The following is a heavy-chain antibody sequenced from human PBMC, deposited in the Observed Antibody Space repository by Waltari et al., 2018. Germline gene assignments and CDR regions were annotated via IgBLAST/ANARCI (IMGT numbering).Heavy chain of an antibody. J-gene: IGHJ6*02. CDR3: ATVLASIGKSTVTTDYYYGMDV. CDR1: GGSISSHY. Sequence: QVQLQESGPGLVKPSETLSLTCTVSGGSISSHYWNWIRQPPGKGLGWIGYIYYMWITNYNPFLKIRVTISVDTSKNQFSLKLSSLRSEDTAVYYCATVLASIGKSTVTTDYYYGMDVWGQGTTVTVSS. V-gene: IGHV4-59*11. D-gene: IGHD4-17*01. CDR2: IYYMWIT.